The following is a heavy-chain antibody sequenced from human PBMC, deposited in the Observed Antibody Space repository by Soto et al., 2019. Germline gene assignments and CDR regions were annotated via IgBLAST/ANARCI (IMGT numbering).Heavy chain of an antibody. D-gene: IGHD6-13*01. J-gene: IGHJ3*02. Sequence: SGPTLVNPTQTLTLTCILSVFSLSTSGMCVSWIRQPPGKGLEWIGSIYYSGSTNYNPSLKSRVTISVDTSKNQFSLKLSSVTAADTAVYYCARGWWIAAAGTKAFDIWGQGTMVTVSS. CDR1: VFSLSTSGMC. CDR2: IYYSGST. V-gene: IGHV4-39*07. CDR3: ARGWWIAAAGTKAFDI.